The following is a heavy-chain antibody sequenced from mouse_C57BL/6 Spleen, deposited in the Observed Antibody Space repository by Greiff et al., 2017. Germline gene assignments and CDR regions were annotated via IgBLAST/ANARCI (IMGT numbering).Heavy chain of an antibody. V-gene: IGHV1-75*01. D-gene: IGHD2-1*01. CDR3: ARSYGNQAWFAY. CDR2: FFPGRGST. CDR1: GYTFTDYY. J-gene: IGHJ3*01. Sequence: QVQLQQSGPELVKPGASVKISCKASGYTFTDYYIHWVKQRPGQGLEWIGWFFPGRGSTNYNEKFKGKATLTVDKSYSTAYMLLSSLTSEDSAVFFCARSYGNQAWFAYWGQGTLVTVSA.